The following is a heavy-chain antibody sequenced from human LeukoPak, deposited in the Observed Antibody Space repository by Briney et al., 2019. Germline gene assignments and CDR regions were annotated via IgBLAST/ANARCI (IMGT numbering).Heavy chain of an antibody. J-gene: IGHJ4*02. D-gene: IGHD2-2*01. CDR1: GYSFTSYR. CDR2: IYPGDSDT. Sequence: GESLKISCKGSGYSFTSYRIGWVRQMPGKGLEWMGIIYPGDSDTRYSPSFQGQVTISADKSISTAYLQWSSLKASDTAMYYCARVYCSSTSCSRFQAYYFDYWGQGTLVTVSS. V-gene: IGHV5-51*01. CDR3: ARVYCSSTSCSRFQAYYFDY.